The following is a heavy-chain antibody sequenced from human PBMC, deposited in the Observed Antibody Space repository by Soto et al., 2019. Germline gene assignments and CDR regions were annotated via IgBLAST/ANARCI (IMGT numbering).Heavy chain of an antibody. Sequence: SVKVCCKAAGYTLTGYGVGWGRQAPGQGLEWMGGIIPIFGTANYAQKFQGRVTITADESTSTAYMELSSLRSEDTAVYYCARTRGRIVGATTGAFDIWGQGTMVTVSS. CDR1: GYTLTGYG. J-gene: IGHJ3*02. CDR3: ARTRGRIVGATTGAFDI. D-gene: IGHD1-26*01. CDR2: IIPIFGTA. V-gene: IGHV1-69*13.